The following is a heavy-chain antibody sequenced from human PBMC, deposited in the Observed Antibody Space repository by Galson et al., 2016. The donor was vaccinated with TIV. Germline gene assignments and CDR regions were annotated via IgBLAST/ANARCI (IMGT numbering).Heavy chain of an antibody. V-gene: IGHV3-7*01. CDR1: GFSFIDYS. J-gene: IGHJ4*02. CDR2: MKEEGTEQ. D-gene: IGHD5-24*01. Sequence: SLRLSCAASGFSFIDYSMSWVRQAPGTGLEWVASMKEEGTEQYNMNAVKGRFTISRDGAGNSVYLQMNSLGVEDTAVYFCARWRGRQSEFDSWGQGTLVTVSA. CDR3: ARWRGRQSEFDS.